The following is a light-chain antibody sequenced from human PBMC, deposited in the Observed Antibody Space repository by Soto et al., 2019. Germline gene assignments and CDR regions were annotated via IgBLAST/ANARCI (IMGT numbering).Light chain of an antibody. CDR2: ENN. Sequence: QSVLTQPPSMSAAPGQKVTISCSGSSSNIGNNYVSWYQQLPGTAHKLLIYENNKRPSGIPDRFSGSKSGTSGTLGITGLQTGDEADYYCGTWDSSLSVYVFGTGTKVTVL. J-gene: IGLJ1*01. V-gene: IGLV1-51*02. CDR3: GTWDSSLSVYV. CDR1: SSNIGNNY.